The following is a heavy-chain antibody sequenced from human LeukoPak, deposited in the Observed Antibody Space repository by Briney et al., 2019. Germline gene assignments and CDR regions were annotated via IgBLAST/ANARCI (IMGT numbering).Heavy chain of an antibody. J-gene: IGHJ4*02. D-gene: IGHD5-12*01. CDR2: IHTSGST. V-gene: IGHV4-4*07. CDR3: ARYVKSGYDTPGFDY. CDR1: GGXISNYY. Sequence: PSETLSLTCTVSGGXISNYYCSWIRQPAGKGLEWIGRIHTSGSTDSNPSLKSRVTMSVDTSKNQFSLNLSSVTAADTAVYYCARYVKSGYDTPGFDYWGQGTLVTVSS.